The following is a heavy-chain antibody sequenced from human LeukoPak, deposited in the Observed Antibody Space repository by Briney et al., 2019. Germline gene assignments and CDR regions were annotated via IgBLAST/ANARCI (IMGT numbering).Heavy chain of an antibody. Sequence: GGSQGLPCAASGFTFSGSAMHWVRQASGKGLEGVGGIRSKAKSNRSAYAASVKGRFTISRDDSKNTAYLQMNSLKTEDTAVYYCTRSTYNWNYLFDYWGQGTLVTVSS. D-gene: IGHD1-7*01. CDR1: GFTFSGSA. J-gene: IGHJ4*02. CDR2: IRSKAKSNRS. V-gene: IGHV3-73*01. CDR3: TRSTYNWNYLFDY.